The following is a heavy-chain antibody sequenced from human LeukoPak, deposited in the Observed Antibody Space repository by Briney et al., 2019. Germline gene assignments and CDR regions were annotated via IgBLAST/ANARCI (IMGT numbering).Heavy chain of an antibody. Sequence: GGSLRLSCAISGFIFGNYWMHWVRQAPGKGLVWVSRINNDGSSTTYADSVKGRFTISRDNARNTLYLQMNSLRAEDTAVYYCARDGISCSGGHCYFASWGQGTLVTVSS. J-gene: IGHJ4*02. CDR1: GFIFGNYW. D-gene: IGHD2-15*01. CDR2: INNDGSST. CDR3: ARDGISCSGGHCYFAS. V-gene: IGHV3-74*01.